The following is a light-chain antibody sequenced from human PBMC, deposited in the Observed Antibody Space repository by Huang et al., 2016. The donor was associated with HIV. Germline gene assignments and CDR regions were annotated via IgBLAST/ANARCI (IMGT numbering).Light chain of an antibody. Sequence: EIVMTQSPATVSVSPGERATLSCRASQSVGNNLAWYQQKLGQAPRLLIYDTSPRATGIPDRFSGSGSATEFTLTISSLRSEDFALYYCQQYNSGGTFGQGTKLDIK. CDR2: DTS. J-gene: IGKJ2*01. CDR3: QQYNSGGT. CDR1: QSVGNN. V-gene: IGKV3-15*01.